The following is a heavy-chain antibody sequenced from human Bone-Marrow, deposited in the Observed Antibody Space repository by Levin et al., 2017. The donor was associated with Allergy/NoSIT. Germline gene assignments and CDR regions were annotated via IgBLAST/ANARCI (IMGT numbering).Heavy chain of an antibody. CDR2: VSNGGDT. Sequence: PSETLSLTCTVSGGSINNFYWSWIRQPPGKGLEWIGYVSNGGDTKYNPSLKSRLALSLDTSRSQISLKLRGVTAADTAVYYCARTFDFWIGYYDYWGQGTLVSVSP. D-gene: IGHD3-3*01. V-gene: IGHV4-59*01. CDR3: ARTFDFWIGYYDY. CDR1: GGSINNFY. J-gene: IGHJ4*02.